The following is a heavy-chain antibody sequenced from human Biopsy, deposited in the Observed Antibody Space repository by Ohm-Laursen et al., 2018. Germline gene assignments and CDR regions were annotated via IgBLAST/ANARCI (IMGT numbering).Heavy chain of an antibody. V-gene: IGHV3-30*18. Sequence: SLRLSCTASGFTFNNYGMQWVRQAPGKGLEWVAFIFYDGSNTYYADSVKGRFTISRDNSRDTLYLQMSSLRAEDTAVYYCAKDRYNYTPIGGFSMDVWGQGTKVTVSS. CDR2: IFYDGSNT. CDR1: GFTFNNYG. CDR3: AKDRYNYTPIGGFSMDV. D-gene: IGHD5-18*01. J-gene: IGHJ6*02.